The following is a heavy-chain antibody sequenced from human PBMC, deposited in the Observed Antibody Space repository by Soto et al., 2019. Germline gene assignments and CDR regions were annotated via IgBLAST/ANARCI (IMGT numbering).Heavy chain of an antibody. D-gene: IGHD3-9*01. Sequence: QVQLVQSGAEVKKPGSSVKVSCKASXXSLXXYGISWVRQAPGQGLEWMGGIIPVFGTANYAQKFQGRVTITADESTSIVYMDVTSLRSEDTAVYYCARGDATKIVVTTYYAMDVWGQGTTVTVSS. CDR1: XXSLXXYG. V-gene: IGHV1-69*12. CDR2: IIPVFGTA. J-gene: IGHJ6*02. CDR3: ARGDATKIVVTTYYAMDV.